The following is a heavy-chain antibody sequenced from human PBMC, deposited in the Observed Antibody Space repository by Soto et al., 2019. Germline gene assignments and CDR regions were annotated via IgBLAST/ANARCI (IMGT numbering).Heavy chain of an antibody. V-gene: IGHV1-3*01. CDR3: AREWLALRDYCYACGY. D-gene: IGHD2-2*01. CDR2: INAGKGDT. Sequence: QVQLVQSGAEVRKPGASVRISCKASGYTFTNYAMHWVRQAPGQRLEWMGWINAGKGDTKYSQNFQGRVTITRDTSASTVYMELSSLRSEDTAVYYCAREWLALRDYCYACGYWGQGTLVTVSS. J-gene: IGHJ4*02. CDR1: GYTFTNYA.